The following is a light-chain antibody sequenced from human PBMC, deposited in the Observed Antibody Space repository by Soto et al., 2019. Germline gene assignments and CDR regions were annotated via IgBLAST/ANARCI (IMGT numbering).Light chain of an antibody. Sequence: IQMPQSPSTVYASVGDRVALTCRASQSIGTLLAWYQQKPGEAPKLLIYDASNLERGVSSTFSGSGSGTEFTLTINSLQPDDFATYYCQQYNIYWTFGQGAKVDVK. CDR1: QSIGTL. V-gene: IGKV1-5*01. CDR3: QQYNIYWT. J-gene: IGKJ1*01. CDR2: DAS.